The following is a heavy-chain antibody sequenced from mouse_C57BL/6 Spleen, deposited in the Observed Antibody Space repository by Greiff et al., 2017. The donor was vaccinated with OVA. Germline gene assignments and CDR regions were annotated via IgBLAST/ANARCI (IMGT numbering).Heavy chain of an antibody. CDR1: GFSFNTYA. Sequence: EVQLVESGGGLVQPKGSLKLSCAASGFSFNTYAMNWVRQAPGKGLEWVARIRSKSNNYATYNADLVKERFTISRDDSKNMFYLLINNLKTEDTAMDYGVRHIYYDDEGAMDYWGQGTSVTVSS. V-gene: IGHV10-1*01. CDR3: VRHIYYDDEGAMDY. J-gene: IGHJ4*01. D-gene: IGHD2-4*01. CDR2: IRSKSNNYAT.